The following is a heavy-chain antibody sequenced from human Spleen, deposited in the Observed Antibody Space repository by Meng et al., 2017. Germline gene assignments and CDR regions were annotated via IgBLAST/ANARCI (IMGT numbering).Heavy chain of an antibody. V-gene: IGHV4-61*08. D-gene: IGHD5-24*01. CDR1: GDSVSSNAYY. Sequence: SETLSLTCTVSGDSVSSNAYYWSWIRQSPGKGLEWIGYIYYSGTTNYNPSLKSRVTMSLDTSKNLFSLNLKSVSTVDTAVYHCARVAGYIDAFDVWGQGKVVTVSS. CDR2: IYYSGTT. CDR3: ARVAGYIDAFDV. J-gene: IGHJ3*01.